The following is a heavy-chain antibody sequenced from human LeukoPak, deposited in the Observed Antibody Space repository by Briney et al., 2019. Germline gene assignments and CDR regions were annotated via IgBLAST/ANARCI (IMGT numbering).Heavy chain of an antibody. Sequence: GGSLRLSRAASGFTFSTYWMHWVRQAPGTGLMWVSRIKSDGSRTTYADSVKGRFTISRDNAKNTLYLQMNSLRVDDTAMYFCVRDLGSSGWYDTFDTWGQGTKVTVS. V-gene: IGHV3-74*01. J-gene: IGHJ3*02. CDR1: GFTFSTYW. D-gene: IGHD6-19*01. CDR2: IKSDGSRT. CDR3: VRDLGSSGWYDTFDT.